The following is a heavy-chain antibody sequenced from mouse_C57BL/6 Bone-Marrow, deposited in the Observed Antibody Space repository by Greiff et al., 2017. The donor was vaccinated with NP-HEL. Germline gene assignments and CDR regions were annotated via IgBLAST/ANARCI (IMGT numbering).Heavy chain of an antibody. CDR2: FHPYNDDT. V-gene: IGHV1-47*01. CDR1: GYTFTTYP. J-gene: IGHJ4*01. D-gene: IGHD1-1*01. Sequence: QVQLQQSGAELVKPGASVKMSCKASGYTFTTYPIEWMKQSHGKGLEWIGNFHPYNDDTKYIEKFKGKATLTVEKSSSTVYLDLSRLTSDVSAVYDCARRSNFDYARDYWGQGTSVTVSS. CDR3: ARRSNFDYARDY.